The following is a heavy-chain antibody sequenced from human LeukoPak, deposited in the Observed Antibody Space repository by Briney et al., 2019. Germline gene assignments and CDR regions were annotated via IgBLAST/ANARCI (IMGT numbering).Heavy chain of an antibody. Sequence: PSETLSLTCTVSGGSISNYFWSWIRQPPGKGLEWIGYIYYNGTTKYNSSLKSRVTISVETSKNQFSLKMSSVTAADTAVYFCARVDDSRTTWRRWFDPWGQGTLVTVSS. V-gene: IGHV4-59*01. J-gene: IGHJ5*02. CDR3: ARVDDSRTTWRRWFDP. D-gene: IGHD2-2*01. CDR2: IYYNGTT. CDR1: GGSISNYF.